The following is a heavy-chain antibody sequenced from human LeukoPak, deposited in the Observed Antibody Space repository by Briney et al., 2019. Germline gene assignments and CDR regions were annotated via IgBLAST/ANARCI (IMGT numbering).Heavy chain of an antibody. V-gene: IGHV4-4*07. CDR3: ARGRGYSYGQGRAYYYYGMDV. CDR1: GGSISSYY. D-gene: IGHD5-18*01. CDR2: IYTSGST. Sequence: PSETLSLTCTVSGGSISSYYWSWIRQPAGKGLEWIGRIYTSGSTNYNPSLKSRVTMSVDTSKNQFSLKLSSVTAADTAVYYCARGRGYSYGQGRAYYYYGMDVWGQGTTVTVSS. J-gene: IGHJ6*02.